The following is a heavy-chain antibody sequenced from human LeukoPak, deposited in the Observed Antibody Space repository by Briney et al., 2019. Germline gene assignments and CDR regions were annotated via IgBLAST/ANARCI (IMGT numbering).Heavy chain of an antibody. J-gene: IGHJ4*02. CDR3: ARRKRIAAAAGTVFDY. CDR2: TYYRSKWYN. Sequence: SQTLSLTCAISGDSVSSNSAAWNWIRQSPSRGLEWLGRTYYRSKWYNDYAVSVKSRITINPDTSKNQFSLQLNSVTPEDTAVYYCARRKRIAAAAGTVFDYWGQGTPVTVSS. CDR1: GDSVSSNSAA. V-gene: IGHV6-1*01. D-gene: IGHD6-13*01.